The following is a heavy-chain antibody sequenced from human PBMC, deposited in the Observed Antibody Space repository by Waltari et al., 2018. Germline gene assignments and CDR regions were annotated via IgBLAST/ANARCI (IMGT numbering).Heavy chain of an antibody. Sequence: EVQLVESGGGLVQPGGSLRLSCAASGFTFSTYWMGWVRQAPGKGLEWVANIKQDGTEESYLDSLKGRFTISRDDAKNSLHLQMNSLRVEDTAIYYCARVSKGIHFDYWGQGTLVTVSS. J-gene: IGHJ4*02. CDR2: IKQDGTEE. CDR1: GFTFSTYW. V-gene: IGHV3-7*04. CDR3: ARVSKGIHFDY.